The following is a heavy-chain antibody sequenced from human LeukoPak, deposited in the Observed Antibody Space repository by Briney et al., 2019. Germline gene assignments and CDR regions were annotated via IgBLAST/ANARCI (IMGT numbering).Heavy chain of an antibody. V-gene: IGHV1-24*01. J-gene: IGHJ4*02. D-gene: IGHD1-1*01. CDR2: FDPEDGET. CDR1: RYTLTELS. CDR3: ATVYVAERVFDY. Sequence: ASVKVSCKVSRYTLTELSMHWVRQAPGKGLEWMGGFDPEDGETIYAQKFQGRVTMTEDTSTDTAYMELSSLRSEDTAVYYCATVYVAERVFDYWGQGTLVTVSS.